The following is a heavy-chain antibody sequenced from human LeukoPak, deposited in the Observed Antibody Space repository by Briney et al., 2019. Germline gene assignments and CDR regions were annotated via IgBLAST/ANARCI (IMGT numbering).Heavy chain of an antibody. CDR3: VAMLRGVGY. Sequence: GGSLRLSCPASGFTLSDHFMDWVRQAPGKGLEWVGRSRNKVNSYATEYAASVKGRLTISRDDSNNSLYLQMNSLKTEDTAVYFCVAMLRGVGYWGQGTLVTVSS. J-gene: IGHJ4*02. D-gene: IGHD3-10*01. V-gene: IGHV3-72*01. CDR2: SRNKVNSYAT. CDR1: GFTLSDHF.